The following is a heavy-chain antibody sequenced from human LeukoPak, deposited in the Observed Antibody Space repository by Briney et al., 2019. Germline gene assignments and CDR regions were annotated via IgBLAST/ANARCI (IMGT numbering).Heavy chain of an antibody. V-gene: IGHV4-59*01. CDR3: ARSYYYDSSGYYS. Sequence: SETLSLTCTVSGGSISSYYWSWIRQPPEKGVEWIGYIYYSGSTNYNPSLKSRVTISVDTSKNQFSLKLSSVTAADTAVYYCARSYYYDSSGYYSWGQGTLVTVSS. J-gene: IGHJ4*02. CDR1: GGSISSYY. D-gene: IGHD3-22*01. CDR2: IYYSGST.